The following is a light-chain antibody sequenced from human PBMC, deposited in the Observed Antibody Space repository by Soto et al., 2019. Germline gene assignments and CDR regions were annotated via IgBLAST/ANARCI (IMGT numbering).Light chain of an antibody. Sequence: SSELTQPPSVSVAPGQTARITCGGTNIGSKSVHWYQQKPGQAPVLVVYDDSDRPSGIPERFSGSNSGNTATLTISRVEAGDEADYYCQVWDSSSDHPHVVFGGGTKLTVL. V-gene: IGLV3-21*02. CDR2: DDS. CDR3: QVWDSSSDHPHVV. CDR1: NIGSKS. J-gene: IGLJ2*01.